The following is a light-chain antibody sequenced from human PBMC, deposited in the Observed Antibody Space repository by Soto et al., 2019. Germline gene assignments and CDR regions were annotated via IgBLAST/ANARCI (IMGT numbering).Light chain of an antibody. CDR3: QQYSSSPLT. CDR1: QSVSSY. V-gene: IGKV3-20*01. Sequence: EIVLTQSPATLSLSPGERATLYCRASQSVSSYLAWYQQKPGQAPRLLIYGASSRTAGIPDRFSGSGSGTDFTLTISRLEPEDLALYYCQQYSSSPLTFGGGTKVDIK. CDR2: GAS. J-gene: IGKJ4*01.